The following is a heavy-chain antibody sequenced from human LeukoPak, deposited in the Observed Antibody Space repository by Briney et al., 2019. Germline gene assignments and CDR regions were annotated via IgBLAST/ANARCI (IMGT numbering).Heavy chain of an antibody. CDR1: GFTFSSYW. CDR2: IYYGGST. J-gene: IGHJ4*02. Sequence: GSLRLSCAASGFTFSSYWMSWVRQPPGKGLEWIGSIYYGGSTFYNPSLRSRVTISLDRSKSQFSLKLRSVTGADTAVYYCARYHNGYDDYWGQGSLVTVSS. D-gene: IGHD5-12*01. CDR3: ARYHNGYDDY. V-gene: IGHV4-4*02.